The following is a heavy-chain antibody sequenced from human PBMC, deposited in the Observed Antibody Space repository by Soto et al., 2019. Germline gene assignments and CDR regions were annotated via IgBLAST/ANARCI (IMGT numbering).Heavy chain of an antibody. CDR2: INHSGST. J-gene: IGHJ4*02. D-gene: IGHD2-8*02. CDR1: GGSISSYY. CDR3: ARDKITGLFDY. Sequence: SETLSLTCTVSGGSISSYYWSWIRQPPGTGLEWIGEINHSGSTNYNPSLKSRVTISVDTSKNQFSLKLTSVTAAGTAVYYCARDKITGLFDYWGQGTLVTVSS. V-gene: IGHV4-34*01.